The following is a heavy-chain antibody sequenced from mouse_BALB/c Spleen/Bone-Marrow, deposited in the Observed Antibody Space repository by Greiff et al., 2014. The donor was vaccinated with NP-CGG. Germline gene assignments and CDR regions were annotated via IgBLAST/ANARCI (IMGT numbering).Heavy chain of an antibody. D-gene: IGHD2-14*01. V-gene: IGHV1-61*01. CDR2: IDPSDSET. J-gene: IGHJ2*01. CDR1: GYTFTSYW. CDR3: ARGTYYRYDVGY. Sequence: VQLQQSGAELVRPGASVKLSCKASGYTFTSYWMNWVKQRPGQGLEWIGMIDPSDSETHYNQMFKDKATLTVDKSSSTAYMQLGCLTSEGSAVDYCARGTYYRYDVGYWGQGTTLTVSS.